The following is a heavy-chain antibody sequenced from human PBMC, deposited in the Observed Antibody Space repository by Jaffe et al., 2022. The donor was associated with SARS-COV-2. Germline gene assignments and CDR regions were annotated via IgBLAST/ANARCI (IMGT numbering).Heavy chain of an antibody. J-gene: IGHJ3*02. CDR2: ISSSSSYI. CDR1: GFTFSSYS. V-gene: IGHV3-21*01. CDR3: ARDQPSGYTRQDEGGGDGAFDI. D-gene: IGHD2-21*01. Sequence: EVQLVESGGGLVKPGGSLRLSCAASGFTFSSYSMNWVRQAPGKGLEWVSSISSSSSYIYYADSVKGRFTISRDNAKNSLYLQMNSLRAEDTAVYYCARDQPSGYTRQDEGGGDGAFDIWGQGTMVTVSS.